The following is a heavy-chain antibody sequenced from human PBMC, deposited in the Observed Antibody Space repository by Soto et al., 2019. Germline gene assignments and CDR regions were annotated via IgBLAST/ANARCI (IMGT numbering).Heavy chain of an antibody. Sequence: SETLSLTCTVSGGSISSYYWSWIRQPPGKGLEWIGYIYYSGSTNYNPSLKSRVTISVDTSKNQFSLKLSSVTAADTAVYYCAYCGGDCYSFDIGGKGTMVTVSS. D-gene: IGHD2-21*02. J-gene: IGHJ3*02. CDR1: GGSISSYY. CDR3: AYCGGDCYSFDI. CDR2: IYYSGST. V-gene: IGHV4-59*01.